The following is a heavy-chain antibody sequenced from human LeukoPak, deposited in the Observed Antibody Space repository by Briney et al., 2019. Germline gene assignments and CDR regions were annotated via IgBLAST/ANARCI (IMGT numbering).Heavy chain of an antibody. CDR3: ARGYSSSWTPHYYYYYMDV. J-gene: IGHJ6*03. CDR1: GFTFSSYW. Sequence: GGSLRLSCAASGFTFSSYWMSWDRQAPGKGLEWVANIKQDGSEKYYVDSVKGRFTISRDNAKNSLYLQMNSLRAEDTAVYYCARGYSSSWTPHYYYYYMDVWGKGTTVTVSS. D-gene: IGHD6-13*01. V-gene: IGHV3-7*01. CDR2: IKQDGSEK.